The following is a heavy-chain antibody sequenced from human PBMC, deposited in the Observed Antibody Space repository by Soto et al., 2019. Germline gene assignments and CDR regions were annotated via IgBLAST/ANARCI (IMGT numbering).Heavy chain of an antibody. Sequence: QVQLVQSGAEVKKPGSSVKVSCKASGGTFSSCAISWVRQAPGQGLEWMGGIIPIFGTANYAQKFQGRVTITADESTSTDYMELSSLRSEDTAVYYCARSMATILYFDYWGQGTLVTVSS. J-gene: IGHJ4*02. CDR1: GGTFSSCA. D-gene: IGHD5-12*01. V-gene: IGHV1-69*12. CDR2: IIPIFGTA. CDR3: ARSMATILYFDY.